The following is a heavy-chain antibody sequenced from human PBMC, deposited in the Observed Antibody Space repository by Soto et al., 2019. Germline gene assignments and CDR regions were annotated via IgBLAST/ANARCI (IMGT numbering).Heavy chain of an antibody. J-gene: IGHJ5*02. D-gene: IGHD4-4*01. CDR3: AKDPSPQPIPAVTPGWFDP. Sequence: SETLSLTCTVSGDSIRDGGYYWAWIRQRPGQGLEWMGYIYFTGKANYNPSLENQLTMSVDMSRRQLYLRLTSVTAADTAVYFCAKDPSPQPIPAVTPGWFDPWGQGIAVTVSS. V-gene: IGHV4-31*01. CDR2: IYFTGKA. CDR1: GDSIRDGGYY.